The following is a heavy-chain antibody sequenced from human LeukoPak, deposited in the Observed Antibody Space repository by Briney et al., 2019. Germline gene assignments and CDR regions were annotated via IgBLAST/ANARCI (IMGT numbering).Heavy chain of an antibody. Sequence: GGSLRLSCAASGFTFIKYWMTWVRQAPGKGLEWVANINQDGGGKYYVDSVKGRFTISRDNAENSVYLQMNSLRAEDTAVYYCARGSGGDFDYWGQGTLVTVSS. D-gene: IGHD3-10*01. J-gene: IGHJ4*02. CDR3: ARGSGGDFDY. V-gene: IGHV3-7*01. CDR2: INQDGGGK. CDR1: GFTFIKYW.